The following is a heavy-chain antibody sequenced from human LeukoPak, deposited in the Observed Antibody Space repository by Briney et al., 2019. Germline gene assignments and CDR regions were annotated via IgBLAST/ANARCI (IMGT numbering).Heavy chain of an antibody. CDR1: GGSISSGSSY. J-gene: IGHJ4*02. CDR2: IYYSGST. CDR3: AISYSSSWYTFDY. D-gene: IGHD6-13*01. V-gene: IGHV4-39*01. Sequence: SETLSLTCTVSGGSISSGSSYWGWIRQPPGKGLEWIGSIYYSGSTYYNSSLKSRVTISVDTSKNQFSLKLNSVTAADTAVYYCAISYSSSWYTFDYWGQGTLVTVSS.